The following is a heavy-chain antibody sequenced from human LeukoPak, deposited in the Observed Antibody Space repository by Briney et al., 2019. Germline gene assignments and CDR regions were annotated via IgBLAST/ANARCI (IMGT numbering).Heavy chain of an antibody. V-gene: IGHV4/OR15-8*01. CDR1: GVPIASHSW. J-gene: IGHJ4*02. Sequence: PSETLSLTCAVSGVPIASHSWWSWVRQPPGKGLEWIGEIYHTGGANYKPSLKSRVTMSVDTSNNHFSLKLTSVTAADTAVYFCAYNRDFALDNRGQGTLVTVSS. D-gene: IGHD1-14*01. CDR2: IYHTGGA. CDR3: AYNRDFALDN.